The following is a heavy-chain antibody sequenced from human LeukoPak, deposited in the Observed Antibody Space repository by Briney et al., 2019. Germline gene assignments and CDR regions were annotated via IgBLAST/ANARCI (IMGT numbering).Heavy chain of an antibody. Sequence: PGGSLRLSCAASGFTFSSYAMSWVRQAPGKGLEWVSAISGSGGSTYYADSVKGRFTISRDDSKNTLYLQMNSLRAEDTAVYYCAKGRDYYGSGSYEFQHWGQGNLVTVSS. D-gene: IGHD3-10*01. CDR3: AKGRDYYGSGSYEFQH. CDR1: GFTFSSYA. J-gene: IGHJ1*01. V-gene: IGHV3-23*01. CDR2: ISGSGGST.